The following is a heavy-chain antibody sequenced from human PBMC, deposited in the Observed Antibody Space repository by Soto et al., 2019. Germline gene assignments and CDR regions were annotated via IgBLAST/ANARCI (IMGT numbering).Heavy chain of an antibody. CDR1: GYTFTSYG. J-gene: IGHJ5*02. V-gene: IGHV1-18*01. D-gene: IGHD3-10*01. CDR2: ISAYNGNT. CDR3: ARDTTPYYYGSGSYP. Sequence: ASVKVSCKASGYTFTSYGISWVRQAPGQGLEWMGWISAYNGNTNYAQKLQGRVTMTTDTSTSTAYMELRSLRSDDTAVYYCARDTTPYYYGSGSYPWGQGTLVTVSS.